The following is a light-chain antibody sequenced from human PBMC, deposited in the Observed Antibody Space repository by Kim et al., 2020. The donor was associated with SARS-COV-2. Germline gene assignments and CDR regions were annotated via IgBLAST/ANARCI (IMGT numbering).Light chain of an antibody. CDR1: QSVAGDY. CDR3: QQYGTSPCT. J-gene: IGKJ2*02. V-gene: IGKV3-20*01. Sequence: FPGETATLSCRASQSVAGDYFAWYQQKPCQAPRLLIFDASTRATGISDRFSGSGSGTDFSLTISRLEPEDFAVYYCQQYGTSPCTFGQGTKLEI. CDR2: DAS.